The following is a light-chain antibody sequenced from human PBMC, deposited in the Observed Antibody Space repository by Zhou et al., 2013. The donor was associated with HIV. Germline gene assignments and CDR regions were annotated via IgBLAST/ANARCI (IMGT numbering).Light chain of an antibody. V-gene: IGKV1-39*01. CDR3: QQSYSTPLT. CDR2: EAS. CDR1: QDIRKY. J-gene: IGKJ4*01. Sequence: DIQMTQSPSSLSASVRDRVTITCQASQDIRKYLNWYQLKTGKAPNLLMYEASNLEIGVPSRISGSGSGTDFTLTISSLQPEHFATYYCQQSYSTPLTFGGGTKVEIK.